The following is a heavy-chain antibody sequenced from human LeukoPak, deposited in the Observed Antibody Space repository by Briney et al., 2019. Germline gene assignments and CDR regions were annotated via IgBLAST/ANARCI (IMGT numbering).Heavy chain of an antibody. V-gene: IGHV3-30*04. CDR3: ARDHTAELDY. CDR2: ISYDGSNK. CDR1: GFTFSSYA. Sequence: GGSLRLSCAASGFTFSSYAMHWVRQAPGKGLEWVAFISYDGSNKYYADSVKGRFTISRDNSKNTLYLQMNSLRAEDTAVYYCARDHTAELDYWGQGTLVTVSS. D-gene: IGHD5-18*01. J-gene: IGHJ4*02.